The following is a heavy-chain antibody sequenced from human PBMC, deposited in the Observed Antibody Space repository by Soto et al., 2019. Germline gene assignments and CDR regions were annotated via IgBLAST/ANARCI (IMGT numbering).Heavy chain of an antibody. J-gene: IGHJ3*01. CDR1: GFTFSYYW. D-gene: IGHD2-21*02. V-gene: IGHV3-74*01. CDR3: ARGDSGDFDL. CDR2: IHSAGSST. Sequence: EVQLVESEGGLVQPGGSLRLSCAASGFTFSYYWMHWCRQAPGQGLVWVSRIHSAGSSTSYADSVKGRFTISRDNAQNTLYLQMNSLRAEDTAVDYCARGDSGDFDLWGQGTMVTVSS.